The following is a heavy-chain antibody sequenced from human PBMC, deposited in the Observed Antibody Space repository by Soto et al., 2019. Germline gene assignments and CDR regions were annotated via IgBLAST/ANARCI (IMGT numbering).Heavy chain of an antibody. CDR1: GFTFSNYA. CDR3: AKDLGARAFHFDY. J-gene: IGHJ4*02. D-gene: IGHD1-26*01. Sequence: GGALRLYCAASGFTFSNYAMNWVRQAPGKGLDWVSGISAGGLDAFYADSVKGRFTISRVDSKNTLFLQMTSLRVEDTAVYFCAKDLGARAFHFDYWGQGTLVTVSS. V-gene: IGHV3-23*01. CDR2: ISAGGLDA.